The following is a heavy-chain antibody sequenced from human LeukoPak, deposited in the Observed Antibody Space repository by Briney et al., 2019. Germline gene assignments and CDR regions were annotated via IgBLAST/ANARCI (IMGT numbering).Heavy chain of an antibody. CDR3: ARGSRQQPDKKMTYYYYYGMDV. J-gene: IGHJ6*02. D-gene: IGHD6-13*01. CDR2: IIPIFGTA. V-gene: IGHV1-69*19. CDR1: GGTFSSYA. Sequence: GSSVKVSCKASGGTFSSYAISWVRQAPGQGLEWMGGIIPIFGTANYAQKFQGRVTITADESTSTAYMELSSLRSEDTAVYYCARGSRQQPDKKMTYYYYYGMDVWGQGTTVTVSS.